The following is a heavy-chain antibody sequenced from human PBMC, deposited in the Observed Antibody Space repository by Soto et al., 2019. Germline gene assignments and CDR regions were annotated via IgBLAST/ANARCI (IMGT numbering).Heavy chain of an antibody. CDR2: IKSKTDGGTT. Sequence: GGSLRLSCAASGFTFSNAWMSWVRQAPGKGLEWVGRIKSKTDGGTTDYAAPVKGRFTISRDDSKNTLYLQMNSLKTEDTAVYYCTTREGGYDYRRLTGDAFDIWGQGTMVTVSS. CDR1: GFTFSNAW. V-gene: IGHV3-15*01. CDR3: TTREGGYDYRRLTGDAFDI. J-gene: IGHJ3*02. D-gene: IGHD5-12*01.